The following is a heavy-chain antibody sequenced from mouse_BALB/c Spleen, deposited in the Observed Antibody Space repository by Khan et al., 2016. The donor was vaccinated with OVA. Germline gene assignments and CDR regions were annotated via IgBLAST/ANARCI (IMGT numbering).Heavy chain of an antibody. D-gene: IGHD1-1*01. V-gene: IGHV7-3*02. J-gene: IGHJ3*01. CDR1: GFTFSDYY. CDR2: IRNERYGYTA. Sequence: EVKLVESGGGLIQPGGSLRLSCAASGFTFSDYYMTWVRQPPGKALEWLGFIRNERYGYTAEYDASVKGRFTISRDNSQSILYLQMNIRRPEDSATYYCARDMGLLRFDYWGQGTLVTVSA. CDR3: ARDMGLLRFDY.